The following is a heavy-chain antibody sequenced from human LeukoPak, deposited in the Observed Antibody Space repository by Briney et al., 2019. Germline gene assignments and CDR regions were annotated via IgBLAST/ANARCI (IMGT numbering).Heavy chain of an antibody. CDR3: ARWGSGFGI. Sequence: SETLSLTCTVSGGSISSDYWSWIRQPPGKGLERIGYIYFSGSTTYNPSLRSRLTISVGTSKNQFSLRLTSVTAADTAVYYCARWGSGFGIWGQGTMVTVS. CDR1: GGSISSDY. V-gene: IGHV4-59*01. CDR2: IYFSGST. D-gene: IGHD6-19*01. J-gene: IGHJ3*02.